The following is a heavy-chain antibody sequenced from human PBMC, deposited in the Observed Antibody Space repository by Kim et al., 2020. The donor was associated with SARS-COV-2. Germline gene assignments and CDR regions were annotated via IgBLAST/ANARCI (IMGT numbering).Heavy chain of an antibody. J-gene: IGHJ4*02. D-gene: IGHD5-12*01. CDR2: IWYDGSNK. V-gene: IGHV3-33*01. CDR1: GFTFSSYG. CDR3: AREGYGVVEMATIFYFDY. Sequence: GGSLRLSCAASGFTFSSYGMHWVRQAPGKGLEWVAVIWYDGSNKYYADSVKGRFTISRDNSKNTLYLQMSSLRAEDTAVYYCAREGYGVVEMATIFYFDYWGQGTLVTVSS.